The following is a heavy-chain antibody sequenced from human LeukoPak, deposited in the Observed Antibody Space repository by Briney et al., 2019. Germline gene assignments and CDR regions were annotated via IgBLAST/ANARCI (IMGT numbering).Heavy chain of an antibody. J-gene: IGHJ4*02. D-gene: IGHD3-22*01. V-gene: IGHV3-21*04. Sequence: GGSLRLSCAASGFTFSSYSMNWVRQAPGKGLEWVSSISSSSSYIYYADSVKGRFTISRDNAKNSLYLQMNSLRAEDTALYYCARVLSPTDSSGSFDYWGQGTLVTVSS. CDR3: ARVLSPTDSSGSFDY. CDR2: ISSSSSYI. CDR1: GFTFSSYS.